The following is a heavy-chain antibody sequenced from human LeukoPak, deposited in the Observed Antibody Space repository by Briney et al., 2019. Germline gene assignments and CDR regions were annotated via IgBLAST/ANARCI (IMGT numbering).Heavy chain of an antibody. D-gene: IGHD6-13*01. CDR1: GFTFSDYY. V-gene: IGHV3-11*03. J-gene: IGHJ4*02. CDR2: ISFSSSYT. CDR3: VRRPEAGDN. Sequence: GGSLRLSCAASGFTFSDYYMAWIRQAPGKGVEWIAYISFSSSYTNYADSVKGRFTISRDNAKSSLYLQMNNLRAEDTAVYYCVRRPEAGDNWGQGTLVTVSS.